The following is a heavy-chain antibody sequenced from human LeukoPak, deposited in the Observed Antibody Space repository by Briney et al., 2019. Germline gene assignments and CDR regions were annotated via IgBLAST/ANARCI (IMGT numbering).Heavy chain of an antibody. D-gene: IGHD2-15*01. V-gene: IGHV3-23*01. CDR3: ARVGYCSGGNCYYYYYGMDV. Sequence: GGSLRLSCAASGFTFSNYAMHWVRQAPGKGLEWVSSVSGGGGSTYYADSVKGRFTISRDNSKNTLYLQVNSLRAEDTAVYYCARVGYCSGGNCYYYYYGMDVWGQGTTVTVSS. CDR1: GFTFSNYA. J-gene: IGHJ6*02. CDR2: VSGGGGST.